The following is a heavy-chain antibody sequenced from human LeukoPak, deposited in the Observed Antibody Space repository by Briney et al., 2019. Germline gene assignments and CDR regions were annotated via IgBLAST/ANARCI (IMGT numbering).Heavy chain of an antibody. CDR2: ASSGSSTI. Sequence: PGGPLRLSCAASGFTFSDYYMSWIRQAPGKGLEWVSYASSGSSTIYYADSVKGRFIISRDNSQNTVWLQMNSLSAEDAAVYYCVKDDGWVQYANWGQGTLVTVSS. V-gene: IGHV3-11*01. CDR3: VKDDGWVQYAN. CDR1: GFTFSDYY. D-gene: IGHD5-24*01. J-gene: IGHJ4*02.